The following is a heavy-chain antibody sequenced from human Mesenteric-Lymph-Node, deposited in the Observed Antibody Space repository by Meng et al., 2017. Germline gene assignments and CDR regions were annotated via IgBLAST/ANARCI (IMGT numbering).Heavy chain of an antibody. CDR2: INAGNGNT. J-gene: IGHJ4*02. Sequence: QVQFGHVGDEVKKPGASWKGSCKASGYTFTSYAMHWVSQAPGQRLEWMGWINAGNGNTKYSQKFQGRVTITRDTSASTAYMELSSLRSEDTAVYYCARSPRPSTWLVRGVIIGADYWGQGTLVTVSS. D-gene: IGHD3-10*01. CDR1: GYTFTSYA. V-gene: IGHV1-3*01. CDR3: ARSPRPSTWLVRGVIIGADY.